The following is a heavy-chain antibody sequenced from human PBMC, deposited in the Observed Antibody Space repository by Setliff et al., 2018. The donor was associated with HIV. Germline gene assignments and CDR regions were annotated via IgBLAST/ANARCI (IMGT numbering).Heavy chain of an antibody. V-gene: IGHV1-3*01. CDR1: GYTFTNYA. J-gene: IGHJ3*02. CDR3: AREPIGGDDAFDI. Sequence: ASVKVSCKASGYTFTNYAIHWVRQAPGQRLEWTGWINPGNGNTKYSQKFQGRVTITRDTSATTAYMELSSLRSEDTAIFYCAREPIGGDDAFDIWGQGTMVTVSS. CDR2: INPGNGNT. D-gene: IGHD2-21*02.